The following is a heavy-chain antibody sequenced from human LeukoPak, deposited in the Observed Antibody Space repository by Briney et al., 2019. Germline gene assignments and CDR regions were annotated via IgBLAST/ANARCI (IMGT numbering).Heavy chain of an antibody. CDR1: GGSISSYY. D-gene: IGHD3-22*01. Sequence: SETLSLTCTVSGGSISSYYWSWIRQPPGKGLEWTGYIYYSGSTNYNPSLKSRVTISVDTSKNQFSLKLSSVTAADTAVYYCARVVGIYYDSSGPFDYWGQGTLVTVSS. CDR3: ARVVGIYYDSSGPFDY. J-gene: IGHJ4*02. V-gene: IGHV4-59*01. CDR2: IYYSGST.